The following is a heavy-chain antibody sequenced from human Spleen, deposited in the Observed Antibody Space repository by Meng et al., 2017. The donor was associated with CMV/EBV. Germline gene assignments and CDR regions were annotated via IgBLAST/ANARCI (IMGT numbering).Heavy chain of an antibody. CDR3: ARLRGDWFGIDP. CDR1: GGSISSGSYY. Sequence: QVQLQESGPGLVKPSQPLSLTCTVSGGSISSGSYYWSWIRQPPGKGLEWIGSIYYSGSTYCNPSLKSRVTISVDTSKNQFSLKLSSVTAADTAVYYCARLRGDWFGIDPWGQGTLVTVSS. CDR2: IYYSGST. V-gene: IGHV4-39*07. D-gene: IGHD3-10*01. J-gene: IGHJ5*02.